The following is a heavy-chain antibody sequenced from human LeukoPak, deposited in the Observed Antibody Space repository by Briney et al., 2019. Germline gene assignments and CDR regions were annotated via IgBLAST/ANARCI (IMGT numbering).Heavy chain of an antibody. CDR2: IYYSGST. J-gene: IGHJ3*02. Sequence: PSETLSLTCAVYGGSFSGYYWGWIRQPPGKGLEWIGSIYYSGSTYYNPSLKSRVTISVDTSKNQFSLKLSSVTAADTAVYYCARHYDFWSGYYVAFDIWGQGTMVTVSS. V-gene: IGHV4-34*01. CDR3: ARHYDFWSGYYVAFDI. D-gene: IGHD3-3*01. CDR1: GGSFSGYY.